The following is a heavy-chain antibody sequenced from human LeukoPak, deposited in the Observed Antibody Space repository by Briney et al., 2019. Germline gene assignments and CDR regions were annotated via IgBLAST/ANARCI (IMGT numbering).Heavy chain of an antibody. CDR1: GGSISPYY. CDR2: IFYRGST. Sequence: SETLSLTCTVSGGSISPYYWSWMRQAPGTGLEWIGNIFYRGSTNYNASLQSRVSISVDTSKNQFSLSLSSVTAADTAVYYCARLLAGEYDPFDIWGQGTMVTVSS. J-gene: IGHJ3*02. V-gene: IGHV4-59*08. D-gene: IGHD3-10*01. CDR3: ARLLAGEYDPFDI.